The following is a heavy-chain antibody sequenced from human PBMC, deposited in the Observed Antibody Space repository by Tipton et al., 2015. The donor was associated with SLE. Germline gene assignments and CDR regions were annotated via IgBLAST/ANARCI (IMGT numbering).Heavy chain of an antibody. Sequence: TLSLTCTVSGGSTISDYWSWIRQPPGKGLEWIGWIYYSGTTNYNPSLKSRITISVDTSKNQFSLKLNSVTAADTAVYYCARLGRRGGNWYFDLWGRGTLVTVSS. J-gene: IGHJ2*01. CDR3: ARLGRRGGNWYFDL. CDR2: IYYSGTT. CDR1: GGSTISDY. D-gene: IGHD3-16*01. V-gene: IGHV4-59*08.